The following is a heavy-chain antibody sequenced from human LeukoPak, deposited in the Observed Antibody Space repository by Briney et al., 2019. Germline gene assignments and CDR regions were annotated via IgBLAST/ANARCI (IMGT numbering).Heavy chain of an antibody. D-gene: IGHD3-3*01. J-gene: IGHJ4*02. Sequence: TGGSLRLSCVASGFTFGKYWMSWVRQAPGKGLEWVAIISYDGSNKYYADSVKGRFTISRDNSKNTLYLQMNSLRAEDTAVYYCARDWSGYSFDYWGQGTLVTVSS. CDR3: ARDWSGYSFDY. CDR1: GFTFGKYW. V-gene: IGHV3-30*03. CDR2: ISYDGSNK.